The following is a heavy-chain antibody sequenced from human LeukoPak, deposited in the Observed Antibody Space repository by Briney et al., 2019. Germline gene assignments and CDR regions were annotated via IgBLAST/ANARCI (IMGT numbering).Heavy chain of an antibody. V-gene: IGHV4-34*01. D-gene: IGHD5-24*01. J-gene: IGHJ4*02. CDR1: GGSFSGYY. CDR3: ASRGRWLQLRDY. Sequence: PSETLSLTCAVYGGSFSGYYWSWIRQPPGKGLEWIGEINHSGSTNYNPSLKSRVTISVDTSKNQFSLKLSSMTAADTAVYYCASRGRWLQLRDYWGQGTLVTVSS. CDR2: INHSGST.